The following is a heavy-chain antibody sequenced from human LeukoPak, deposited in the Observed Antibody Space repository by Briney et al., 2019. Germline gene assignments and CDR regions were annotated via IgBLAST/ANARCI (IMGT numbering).Heavy chain of an antibody. CDR1: GYTLTELS. CDR2: FDPEDGET. V-gene: IGHV1-24*01. Sequence: GASVRVSCKVSGYTLTELSMHWVRQAPGKGLEWMGGFDPEDGETIYAQKFQGRVTMTEDTSTDTAYMELSSLRSEDTAVYYCARPQVLRYFDWFPTSGSQGYYGMDVWGQGTTVTVSS. D-gene: IGHD3-9*01. J-gene: IGHJ6*02. CDR3: ARPQVLRYFDWFPTSGSQGYYGMDV.